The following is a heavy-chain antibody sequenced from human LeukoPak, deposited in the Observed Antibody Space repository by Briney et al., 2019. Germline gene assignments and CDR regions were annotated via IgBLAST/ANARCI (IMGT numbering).Heavy chain of an antibody. CDR2: ISGSGGTT. CDR1: GFTFSSYA. J-gene: IGHJ4*02. D-gene: IGHD3-10*01. V-gene: IGHV3-23*01. CDR3: AKSYYGSGTYYNVFDY. Sequence: GGSLRLSCAASGFTFSSYAMSWVRQAPGKGLEWVSAISGSGGTTYYADSVKGRFTISRDNSKNTLYLQMNSLRAEDTAVYYCAKSYYGSGTYYNVFDYWGQGTLVTVSS.